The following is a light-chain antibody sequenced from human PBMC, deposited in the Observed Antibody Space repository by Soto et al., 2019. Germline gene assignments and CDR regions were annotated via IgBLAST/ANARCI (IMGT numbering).Light chain of an antibody. CDR2: DAS. CDR3: QQYDNWPLIT. J-gene: IGKJ4*01. V-gene: IGKV3-15*01. CDR1: QSVRHK. Sequence: IVMTQSPATLSVSPGEGVTLSCRASQSVRHKLAWYRQRPGQGPRLLIFDASTRAPGVPDRFSGSGSGTDFTLTINSLQSADSAVYFCQQYDNWPLITFGGGTKLEIK.